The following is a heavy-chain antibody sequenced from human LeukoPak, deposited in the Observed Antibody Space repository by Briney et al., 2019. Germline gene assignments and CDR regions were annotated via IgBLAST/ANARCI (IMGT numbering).Heavy chain of an antibody. D-gene: IGHD6-13*01. CDR3: ARDLSYSSSWYDDAFDI. Sequence: ASVKVSCKASGYTFTSYDINWVRQATGQGLEWMGWMNPNSGNTGYAQKFQGRVTMTRNTSISTAYMELSSLRSEDTAVYYCARDLSYSSSWYDDAFDIWGQGTMVTVSS. V-gene: IGHV1-8*01. J-gene: IGHJ3*02. CDR2: MNPNSGNT. CDR1: GYTFTSYD.